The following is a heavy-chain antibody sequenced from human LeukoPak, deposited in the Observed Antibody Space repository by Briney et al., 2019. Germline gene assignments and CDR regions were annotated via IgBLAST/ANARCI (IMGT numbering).Heavy chain of an antibody. CDR3: ASLKRLTYYYGSGTTYPPDY. J-gene: IGHJ4*02. CDR2: ISSSSSTI. CDR1: GFTFSSYS. Sequence: QPGGSLRLSCAASGFTFSSYSMNWVRQAPGKGLEWVSYISSSSSTIYYADSVKGRFTISRDNAKNSLYLQMNSLRAEDTAVYYCASLKRLTYYYGSGTTYPPDYWGQGTLVTVSS. V-gene: IGHV3-48*04. D-gene: IGHD3-10*01.